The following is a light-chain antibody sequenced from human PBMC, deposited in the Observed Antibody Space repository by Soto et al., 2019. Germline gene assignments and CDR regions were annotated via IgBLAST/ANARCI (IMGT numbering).Light chain of an antibody. CDR2: SAS. CDR3: QQSYSSPWT. J-gene: IGKJ1*01. Sequence: DIQMTQSPSSLSASVGAEVTIACRASRNIYSSLNWYQQKPGKAPKLLMYSASTLQTGVPSRFSGSGSGTDFTLSISSLQPEDFATYYCQQSYSSPWTFGPGTKVESK. V-gene: IGKV1-39*01. CDR1: RNIYSS.